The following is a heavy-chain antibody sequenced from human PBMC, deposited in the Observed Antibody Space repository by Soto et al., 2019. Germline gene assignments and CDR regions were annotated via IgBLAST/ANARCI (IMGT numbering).Heavy chain of an antibody. Sequence: SETLSLTCTVSGGSISSYYWSWIRQPPGKGLEWIGYIYYSGSTNYNPSLKSRVTISVDTSKNQFSLKLSSVTAADTAVYYCARGTDFSSTSCYEVGLGYYYYYYMDVWGKGTTVTVSS. D-gene: IGHD2-2*01. V-gene: IGHV4-59*08. CDR1: GGSISSYY. J-gene: IGHJ6*03. CDR2: IYYSGST. CDR3: ARGTDFSSTSCYEVGLGYYYYYYMDV.